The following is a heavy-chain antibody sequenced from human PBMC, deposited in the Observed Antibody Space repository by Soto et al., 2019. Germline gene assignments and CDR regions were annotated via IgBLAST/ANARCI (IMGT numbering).Heavy chain of an antibody. J-gene: IGHJ4*02. CDR1: GITFSSYG. D-gene: IGHD4-17*01. V-gene: IGHV3-23*01. CDR3: AKADYGDYGFDY. Sequence: PGGSLRLSCAASGITFSSYGMSWVGQAPGKELEWVSGISDSGGSTYYADSVKGRFTISRDNSKNTLYLQMNSLRAEDTAVYYCAKADYGDYGFDYWGQGT. CDR2: ISDSGGST.